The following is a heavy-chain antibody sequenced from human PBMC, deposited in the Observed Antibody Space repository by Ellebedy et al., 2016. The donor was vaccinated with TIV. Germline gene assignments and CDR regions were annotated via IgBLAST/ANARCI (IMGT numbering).Heavy chain of an antibody. D-gene: IGHD3-10*01. J-gene: IGHJ4*02. CDR1: GGSISNYY. CDR2: IYYSGST. CDR3: ARSAYGSGSYYNPFDY. V-gene: IGHV4-59*08. Sequence: MPSETLSLTCTVSGGSISNYYWSWIRQPPGKGLEWIGYIYYSGSTYYNPSLKSRVTISVDTSKNQFSLKLSSVTAADTAVYYCARSAYGSGSYYNPFDYWGQGTLVTVSS.